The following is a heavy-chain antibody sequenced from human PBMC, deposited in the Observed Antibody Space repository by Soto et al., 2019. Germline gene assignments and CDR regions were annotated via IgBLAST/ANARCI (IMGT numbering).Heavy chain of an antibody. D-gene: IGHD3-22*01. CDR3: TRGPSGYSDY. CDR2: INSDGSST. J-gene: IGHJ4*02. V-gene: IGHV3-74*01. CDR1: GFTFSSYW. Sequence: GGSLRLSCAASGFTFSSYWMHWVRQAPGKGLMWVSRINSDGSSTSYADSVKGRFTISRDNAKNTLYMQMNSLRDVDTAVYYCTRGPSGYSDYWGQGTLVTVSS.